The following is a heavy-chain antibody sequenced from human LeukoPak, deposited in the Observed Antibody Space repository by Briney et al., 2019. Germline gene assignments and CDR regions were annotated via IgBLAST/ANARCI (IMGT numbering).Heavy chain of an antibody. J-gene: IGHJ6*03. CDR1: GGTFSSYA. V-gene: IGHV1-69*13. CDR3: ARGLYVSPLYYYYYYMDV. CDR2: IIPIFGTA. D-gene: IGHD5/OR15-5a*01. Sequence: LVKVSCKASGGTFSSYAISRVRQAPGQGLEWMGGIIPIFGTANYAQKFQGRVTITADESTSTAYMELSSLRSEDTAVYYCARGLYVSPLYYYYYYMDVWGKGTTVTVSS.